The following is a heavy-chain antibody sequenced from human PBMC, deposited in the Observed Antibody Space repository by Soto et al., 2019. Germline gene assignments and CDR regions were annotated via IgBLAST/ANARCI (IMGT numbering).Heavy chain of an antibody. J-gene: IGHJ4*02. D-gene: IGHD6-13*01. Sequence: EVQLLESGGGLVQPGGSLRLSCAASGFTLSNHAMYWVRQAPGRGLEWVSTISASGGETYYADTVRGRFIISRDTSKNTLDLRMNSLRAEDTAVYYCVRRAAGALLYFDSWGQGALVTVSS. CDR2: ISASGGET. CDR3: VRRAAGALLYFDS. CDR1: GFTLSNHA. V-gene: IGHV3-23*01.